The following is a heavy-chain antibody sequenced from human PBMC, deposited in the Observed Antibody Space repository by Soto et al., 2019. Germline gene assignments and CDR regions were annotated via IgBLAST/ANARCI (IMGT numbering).Heavy chain of an antibody. Sequence: LSLSCAASGFTFSSYAMHWVRQAPGKGLEWVAVISYDGSNKYYADSVKGRFTISRDNSKNTLYLQMNSLRAEDTAVYYCARDYDSSGYPRAFDIWGQGTMVTVSS. CDR3: ARDYDSSGYPRAFDI. J-gene: IGHJ3*02. CDR1: GFTFSSYA. D-gene: IGHD3-22*01. CDR2: ISYDGSNK. V-gene: IGHV3-30-3*01.